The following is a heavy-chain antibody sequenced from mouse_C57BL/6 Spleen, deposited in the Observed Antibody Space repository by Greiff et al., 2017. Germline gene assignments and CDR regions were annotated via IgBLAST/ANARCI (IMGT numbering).Heavy chain of an antibody. J-gene: IGHJ4*01. CDR1: GYTFTSYW. Sequence: VQLQQPGAELVKPGASVKLSCKASGYTFTSYWMHWVKQRPGQGLEWIGMIHPNSGSTNYNEKFKSKATLTVDKSSSTAYMQLSSLTSEDSAVYYCARDSNYVGYAMDYWGQGTSVTVSS. V-gene: IGHV1-64*01. D-gene: IGHD2-5*01. CDR3: ARDSNYVGYAMDY. CDR2: IHPNSGST.